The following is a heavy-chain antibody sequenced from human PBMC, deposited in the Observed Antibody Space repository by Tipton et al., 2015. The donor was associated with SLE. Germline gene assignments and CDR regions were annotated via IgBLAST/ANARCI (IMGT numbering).Heavy chain of an antibody. CDR1: GGSISSGSYY. V-gene: IGHV4-61*02. CDR2: IYYSGST. Sequence: TLSLTCTVSGGSISSGSYYWSWIRQPAGKGLEWIGRIYYSGSTNYNPSLKSRVTISVDTSKNQFSLKLSSVTAADTAVYHCASETGEGWFDPWGQGTLVTVSS. J-gene: IGHJ5*02. CDR3: ASETGEGWFDP. D-gene: IGHD3-16*01.